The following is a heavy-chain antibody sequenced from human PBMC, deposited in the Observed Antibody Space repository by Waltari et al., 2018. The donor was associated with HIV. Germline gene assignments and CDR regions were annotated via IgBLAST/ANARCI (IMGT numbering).Heavy chain of an antibody. D-gene: IGHD6-25*01. Sequence: EVQLVESGGGLVQPGGSLKLSCAASGFTSSGSAVHWVRQVSGKGLEWVGRIRSKSETYATDYAASVKGRFTLSRDDSKNTASLQMNSLKTEDTALYYCATYGYKTISSLAFDIWGQGTMVTVSS. CDR3: ATYGYKTISSLAFDI. CDR2: IRSKSETYAT. V-gene: IGHV3-73*02. J-gene: IGHJ3*02. CDR1: GFTSSGSA.